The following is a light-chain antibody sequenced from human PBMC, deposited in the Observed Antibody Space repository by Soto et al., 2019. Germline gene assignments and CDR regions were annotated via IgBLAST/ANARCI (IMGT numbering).Light chain of an antibody. CDR1: QSLRHSNGYNY. Sequence: DIVMTQSPLSLPVTPGEPASISCRSSQSLRHSNGYNYLDWYLQKPGQSPQLLIYLGSNRASGVPDRFSGSGSGTDFTLEISRVEAEDVGVYYFMQALQSPLYTFGQGTKLEIK. J-gene: IGKJ2*01. CDR2: LGS. CDR3: MQALQSPLYT. V-gene: IGKV2-28*01.